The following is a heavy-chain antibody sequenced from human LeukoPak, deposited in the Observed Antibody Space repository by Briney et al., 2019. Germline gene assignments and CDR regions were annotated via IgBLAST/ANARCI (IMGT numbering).Heavy chain of an antibody. CDR1: AGSISSGGSY. CDR3: ARGPSSGTVTTPGLAFDL. D-gene: IGHD4-17*01. Sequence: SQTLSLTCTVSAGSISSGGSYWSWILQHPGKGLEWIGYIYYSGSTYYNPSLKSRVTISVDTSKNQFSLKLSSVPAADTAVYYCARGPSSGTVTTPGLAFDLWRQGPMVTVSS. J-gene: IGHJ3*01. V-gene: IGHV4-31*03. CDR2: IYYSGST.